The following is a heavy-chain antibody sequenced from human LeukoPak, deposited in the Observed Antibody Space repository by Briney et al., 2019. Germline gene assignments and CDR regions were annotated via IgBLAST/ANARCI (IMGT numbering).Heavy chain of an antibody. D-gene: IGHD2-15*01. J-gene: IGHJ4*02. CDR1: GFTFSSYA. V-gene: IGHV3-23*01. CDR2: ISGSGGST. Sequence: GRSLRLSCAASGFTFSSYAMSWVRQAPGKGLEWVSAISGSGGSTYYADSVKGRFTISRDNSKNTLYLQMNSLRAEDTAVYYCATTPEGYCSGGSCYDTTLFDYWGQGTLVTVSS. CDR3: ATTPEGYCSGGSCYDTTLFDY.